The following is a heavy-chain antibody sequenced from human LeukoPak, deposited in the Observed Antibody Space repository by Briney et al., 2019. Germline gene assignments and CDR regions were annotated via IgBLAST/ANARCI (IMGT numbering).Heavy chain of an antibody. CDR2: ISSSSSYI. V-gene: IGHV3-21*01. D-gene: IGHD3-10*01. Sequence: GGSLRLSCAASGFTFSSYSMNWVRQAPGKGLEWVSSISSSSSYIYYADSVKGRFTISRDNAKNSLYLQMNSLRAEDTAVYYCARVGSGSYSVYAFDIWGHGTMVTVSS. CDR3: ARVGSGSYSVYAFDI. J-gene: IGHJ3*02. CDR1: GFTFSSYS.